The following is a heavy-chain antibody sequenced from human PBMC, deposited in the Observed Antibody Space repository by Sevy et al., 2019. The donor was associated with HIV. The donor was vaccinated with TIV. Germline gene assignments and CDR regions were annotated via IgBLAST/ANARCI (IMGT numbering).Heavy chain of an antibody. Sequence: SETLSLTCTVSGGSISSGGYYWSWIRQHPGKGLEWIGYIYYSGSTYYNPSLKSRVTISVDTSKNQFSLKPSSVTAADTAVYYCAREAPYGVLIGFDYWGQGTLVTVSS. CDR2: IYYSGST. D-gene: IGHD3-9*01. CDR3: AREAPYGVLIGFDY. V-gene: IGHV4-31*03. J-gene: IGHJ4*02. CDR1: GGSISSGGYY.